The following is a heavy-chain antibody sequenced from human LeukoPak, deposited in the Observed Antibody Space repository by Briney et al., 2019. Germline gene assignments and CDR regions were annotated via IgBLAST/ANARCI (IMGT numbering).Heavy chain of an antibody. CDR1: GFTFSAYW. J-gene: IGHJ5*01. CDR2: INRDGYSI. V-gene: IGHV3-74*03. D-gene: IGHD5-12*01. CDR3: TRAGYTSGFDS. Sequence: GGTLILSCAASGFTFSAYWMHWVRQAPGKGLVLISRINRDGYSITYADSVKGRITISRDNATNSLYVQMNTLIAEDTAVYFCTRAGYTSGFDSWGQGTLVTVSS.